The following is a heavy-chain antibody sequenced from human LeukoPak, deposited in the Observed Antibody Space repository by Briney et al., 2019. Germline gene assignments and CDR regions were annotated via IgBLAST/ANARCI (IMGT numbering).Heavy chain of an antibody. J-gene: IGHJ4*02. CDR3: ASLEMASKPFDY. CDR1: GGSFSGYY. Sequence: SETLSLTCAVYGGSFSGYYWSWIRQPPGKGLEWIGEINHSGSTNYNPSLKSRVTISVDTSKNQFSLKLSSVTAADTAVYYCASLEMASKPFDYWGQGTLVTVSS. D-gene: IGHD5-24*01. V-gene: IGHV4-34*01. CDR2: INHSGST.